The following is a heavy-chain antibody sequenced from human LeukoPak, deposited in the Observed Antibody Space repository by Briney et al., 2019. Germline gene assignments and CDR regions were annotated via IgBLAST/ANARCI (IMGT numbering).Heavy chain of an antibody. CDR2: IGTTTTM. CDR3: ARRGADSYYYYMDV. V-gene: IGHV3-48*01. Sequence: PGGSLRLSCAASGFTFSNYRMIWVRQSPEKGLEWIAFIGTTTTMYYADSVKGRFTISRDNAKNSLYLQMNSLTVEDTAVYYCARRGADSYYYYMDVWGRGTTVIVSS. J-gene: IGHJ6*03. D-gene: IGHD4/OR15-4a*01. CDR1: GFTFSNYR.